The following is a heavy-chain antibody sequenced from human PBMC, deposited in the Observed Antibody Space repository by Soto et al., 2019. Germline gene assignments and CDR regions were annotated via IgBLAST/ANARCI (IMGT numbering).Heavy chain of an antibody. Sequence: QVQLVESGGGVVQPGRSLRLSCAASGFTFSSYGMHWVRQAPGKGLEWVAVIWYDGSNKYYADSVKGRFTISRDNSKNTLYLQMNSLRAEDTAVYYCAREGDTDAFDIWGQGTMVTVSS. CDR2: IWYDGSNK. CDR1: GFTFSSYG. V-gene: IGHV3-33*01. J-gene: IGHJ3*02. D-gene: IGHD5-18*01. CDR3: AREGDTDAFDI.